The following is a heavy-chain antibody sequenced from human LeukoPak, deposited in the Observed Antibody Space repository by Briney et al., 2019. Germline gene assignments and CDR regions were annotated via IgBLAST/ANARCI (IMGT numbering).Heavy chain of an antibody. CDR2: IYTSGST. D-gene: IGHD3-22*01. CDR1: GGSISSYY. Sequence: KTSETLSLTCTVSGGSISSYYWSWIRQPAGKGLEWLVRIYTSGSTNYNPSLKSRVTMSVDTSKNQFSLKLSSVTAADTAVYYCARDQGNYYDSSGYYDYWGQGTLVTVSS. V-gene: IGHV4-4*07. J-gene: IGHJ4*02. CDR3: ARDQGNYYDSSGYYDY.